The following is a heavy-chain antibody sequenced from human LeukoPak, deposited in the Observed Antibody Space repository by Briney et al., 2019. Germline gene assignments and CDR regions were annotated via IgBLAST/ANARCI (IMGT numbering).Heavy chain of an antibody. CDR2: ISGSGGTT. Sequence: PGGSLRLSCAASGFTFTSYAMSWVRQAPGKGREWVSAISGSGGTTYYADSVKGRFTISRDNSKNTLYLQMKSPRAGDTVVYYCAKGTPTAMVARAWGRGTLVSVSS. J-gene: IGHJ4*02. D-gene: IGHD5-18*01. CDR1: GFTFTSYA. CDR3: AKGTPTAMVARA. V-gene: IGHV3-23*01.